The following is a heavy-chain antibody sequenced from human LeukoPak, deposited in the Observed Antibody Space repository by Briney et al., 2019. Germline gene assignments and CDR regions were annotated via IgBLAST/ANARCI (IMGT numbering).Heavy chain of an antibody. CDR1: GDTLSSYA. V-gene: IGHV3-23*01. CDR3: AKDRTVGGSYWYFDL. J-gene: IGHJ2*01. CDR2: IRSRSSDGNT. Sequence: AGSLTHSCAPSGDTLSSYAMSWARQAPGKGLEWVSGIRSRSSDGNTDYADSVKGRFTISRDSSKNTLLLHMKTLRDEDTDIYDCAKDRTVGGSYWYFDLWGRGTLVTVSS. D-gene: IGHD4-23*01.